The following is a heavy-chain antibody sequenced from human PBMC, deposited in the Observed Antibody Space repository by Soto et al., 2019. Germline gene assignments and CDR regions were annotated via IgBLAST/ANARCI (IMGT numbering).Heavy chain of an antibody. CDR2: ISSSGSTI. J-gene: IGHJ4*02. D-gene: IGHD3-10*01. V-gene: IGHV3-11*01. CDR3: AREMRLYYYGSGSYYTYFDY. CDR1: GFTFSDYY. Sequence: GSLRLSCAASGFTFSDYYMSWIRQAPGKGLEWVSYISSSGSTIYYADSVKGRFTISRDNAKNSLYLQMNSLRAEDTAVYYCAREMRLYYYGSGSYYTYFDYWGQGTLVTVSS.